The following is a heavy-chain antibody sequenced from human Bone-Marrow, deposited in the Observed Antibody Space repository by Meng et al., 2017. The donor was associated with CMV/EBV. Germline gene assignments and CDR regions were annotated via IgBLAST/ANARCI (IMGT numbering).Heavy chain of an antibody. Sequence: RYAMSWVRQAPGKELEWVSAISGSGDSTYYADSVKGRFTISRDNSKNTLFMQMNSLRGEDTAMYYCAKGTDYGDYGYSVTLGYFDYWGQGILVTVSS. CDR2: ISGSGDST. J-gene: IGHJ4*02. D-gene: IGHD4-17*01. CDR3: AKGTDYGDYGYSVTLGYFDY. CDR1: RYA. V-gene: IGHV3-23*01.